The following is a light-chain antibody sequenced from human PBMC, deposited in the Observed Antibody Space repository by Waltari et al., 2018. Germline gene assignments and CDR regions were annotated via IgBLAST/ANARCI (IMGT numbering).Light chain of an antibody. CDR1: QDISNN. J-gene: IGKJ4*01. CDR3: QQYDDFPLT. V-gene: IGKV1-33*01. Sequence: SASVGDRVTITCQASQDISNNLNWYQQKPGKAPKLLISYASTLERGVPLRFSGSGSGTSFTFIISSLQPEDIAIYFCQQYDDFPLTFGGGTKIEIK. CDR2: YAS.